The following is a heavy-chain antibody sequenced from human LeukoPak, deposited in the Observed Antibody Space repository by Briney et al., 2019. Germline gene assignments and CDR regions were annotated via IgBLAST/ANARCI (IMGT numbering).Heavy chain of an antibody. J-gene: IGHJ6*04. V-gene: IGHV4-61*01. Sequence: SETLSLTCTVSGGSVSSGSYYWSWIRQPSGKGLEWIGYIYYSGSTNYNPSLKSRVTISVDTSKNQFSLKLSSVTAADTAVYYCARDRLLWFGELSYGMDVWGKGTTVTVSS. CDR3: ARDRLLWFGELSYGMDV. CDR1: GGSVSSGSYY. D-gene: IGHD3-10*01. CDR2: IYYSGST.